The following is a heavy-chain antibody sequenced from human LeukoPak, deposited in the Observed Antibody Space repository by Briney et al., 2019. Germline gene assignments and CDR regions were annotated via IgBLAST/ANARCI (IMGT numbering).Heavy chain of an antibody. V-gene: IGHV1-2*02. CDR1: GYIFTGYY. CDR3: ARGGLRVMVYRLYYMDV. D-gene: IGHD2-8*01. Sequence: ASVKVSCKASGYIFTGYYMHWVRQAPGQGLEWMGWINANSGGTKYAQKFQGRVTMTRNTSISTAYMELSSLRSDDTAVYYCARGGLRVMVYRLYYMDVWGKGTTVTVSS. J-gene: IGHJ6*03. CDR2: INANSGGT.